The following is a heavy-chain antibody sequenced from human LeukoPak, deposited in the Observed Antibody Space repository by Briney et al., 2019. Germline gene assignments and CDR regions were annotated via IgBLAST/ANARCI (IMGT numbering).Heavy chain of an antibody. CDR2: ISSSSSYI. D-gene: IGHD5-18*01. CDR1: GFTFSSYS. J-gene: IGHJ4*02. Sequence: GGSLRLSCAASGFTFSSYSMNWVRQAPGKGLEWVSSISSSSSYIYYADSVKGRFTIFRDNAKNSLYLQMNSLRAEDTAVYYCAREGPTAMVTYGAFDYWGQGALVTVSS. CDR3: AREGPTAMVTYGAFDY. V-gene: IGHV3-21*01.